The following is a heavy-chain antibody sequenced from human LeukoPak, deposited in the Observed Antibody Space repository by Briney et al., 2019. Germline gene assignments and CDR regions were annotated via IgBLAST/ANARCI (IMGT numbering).Heavy chain of an antibody. V-gene: IGHV3-7*01. CDR2: IKQDGSEK. D-gene: IGHD3-16*02. CDR3: ARVGGRYSPLGY. J-gene: IGHJ4*02. CDR1: GFTVSSNY. Sequence: GGSLRLSCAASGFTVSSNYMSWVRQAPGKGLEWVANIKQDGSEKYYVDSVKGRFTISRDNDKNSLFLQMTSLRAEDTAVYYCARVGGRYSPLGYWGQGTLVTVSS.